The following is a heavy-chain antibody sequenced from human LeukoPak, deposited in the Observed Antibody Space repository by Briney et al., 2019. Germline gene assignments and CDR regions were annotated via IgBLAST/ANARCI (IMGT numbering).Heavy chain of an antibody. CDR1: GGSISSSGKY. Sequence: SETLSLTCTVSGGSISSSGKYGAWIRQPPGKGLEWMGSMFYSGTTYYNPSLKSRVTISVDTSKNQFSLKLSSVTAADTAVYYCASHLYSSSYGVWFDPWGQGTLVTVSS. J-gene: IGHJ5*02. CDR3: ASHLYSSSYGVWFDP. V-gene: IGHV4-39*01. CDR2: MFYSGTT. D-gene: IGHD6-13*01.